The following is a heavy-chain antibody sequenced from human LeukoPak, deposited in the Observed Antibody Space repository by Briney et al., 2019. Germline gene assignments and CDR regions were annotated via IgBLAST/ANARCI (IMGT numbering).Heavy chain of an antibody. CDR1: GFTVSSNY. J-gene: IGHJ5*02. D-gene: IGHD1-26*01. CDR2: INWNGGST. V-gene: IGHV3-20*04. CDR3: ARAGWELDWFDP. Sequence: QAGGSLRLSCAAPGFTVSSNYMSWVRQAPGKGLEWVSGINWNGGSTGYADSVKGRFTISRDNAKNSLYLQMNSLRAEDTALYYCARAGWELDWFDPWGQGTLVTVSS.